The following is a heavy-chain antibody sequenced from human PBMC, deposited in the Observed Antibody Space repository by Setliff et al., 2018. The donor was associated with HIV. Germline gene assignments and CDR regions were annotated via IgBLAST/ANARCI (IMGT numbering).Heavy chain of an antibody. D-gene: IGHD3-10*01. J-gene: IGHJ6*03. CDR2: IIPMFGSA. CDR3: ARGTDGDYYYYMDV. CDR1: GGRFSSYA. V-gene: IGHV1-69*13. Sequence: SVKVSCKASGGRFSSYAMSWVRQAPGQGLEWMGGIIPMFGSANYAQKFQGRVTITADGSTGTVYMVLSSLRSEDTAVYYCARGTDGDYYYYMDVWGKGTTVTVSS.